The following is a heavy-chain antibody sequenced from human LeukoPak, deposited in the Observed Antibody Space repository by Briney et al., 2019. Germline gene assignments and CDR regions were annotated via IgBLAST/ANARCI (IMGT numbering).Heavy chain of an antibody. CDR3: ARGEMATVDY. D-gene: IGHD5-24*01. J-gene: IGHJ4*02. Sequence: TSETLSLTCTVSGGSISSSSHYWGWIRQPPGKGLEWIGSIYYSGSTYYNPSLKSRVTISVDTSKNQFSLKLSSVTAADTAVYYCARGEMATVDYWGQGTLVTVSS. CDR1: GGSISSSSHY. CDR2: IYYSGST. V-gene: IGHV4-39*07.